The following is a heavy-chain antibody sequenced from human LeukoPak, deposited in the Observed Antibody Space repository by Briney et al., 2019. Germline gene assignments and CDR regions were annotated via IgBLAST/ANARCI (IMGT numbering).Heavy chain of an antibody. Sequence: PSETLSLTCTVSGGSISSSSYFWGWIRQPPGKGLEWIGSIYYSGSTYYNPSLKSRVTISVDTSKNQFSLKLSPVTAADTAVYYCARHRKYSSWFDPWGQGTLVTVSS. CDR2: IYYSGST. CDR1: GGSISSSSYF. CDR3: ARHRKYSSWFDP. V-gene: IGHV4-39*01. J-gene: IGHJ5*02. D-gene: IGHD2/OR15-2a*01.